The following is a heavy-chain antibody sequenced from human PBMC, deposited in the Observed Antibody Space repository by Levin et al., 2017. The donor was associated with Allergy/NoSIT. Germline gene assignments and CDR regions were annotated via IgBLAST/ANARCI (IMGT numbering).Heavy chain of an antibody. Sequence: GESLKISCAASGFTFSSYVMSWVRQAPGKGLEWVSGISGSGGSTYYADSVKGRFTLSREHSKSTLYLQMNSLRGEDTAMYYCAKDRAVAGTMGAFQHWGQGTLVTVSS. CDR2: ISGSGGST. CDR3: AKDRAVAGTMGAFQH. CDR1: GFTFSSYV. D-gene: IGHD6-19*01. J-gene: IGHJ1*01. V-gene: IGHV3-23*01.